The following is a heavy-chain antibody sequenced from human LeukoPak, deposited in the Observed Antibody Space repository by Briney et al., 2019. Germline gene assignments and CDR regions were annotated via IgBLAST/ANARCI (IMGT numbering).Heavy chain of an antibody. CDR3: ARVESSWCIEK. J-gene: IGHJ4*02. CDR2: IYYSGST. D-gene: IGHD6-13*01. CDR1: GGSISSYY. V-gene: IGHV4-59*01. Sequence: SETLSLTCTVSGGSISSYYWSWIRQPPGKGLEWIGYIYYSGSTNYNPSLKSRVTISVDTSKNQFSLKLSSVTAADTAVYYCARVESSWCIEKWGQGTLVTVSS.